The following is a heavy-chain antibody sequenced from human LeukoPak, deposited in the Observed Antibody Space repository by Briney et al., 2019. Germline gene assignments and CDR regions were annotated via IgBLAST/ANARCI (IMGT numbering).Heavy chain of an antibody. CDR1: GFTFSSYD. CDR3: ARDRGGYSYGYNWFDP. CDR2: IGTAGDT. V-gene: IGHV3-13*01. J-gene: IGHJ5*02. Sequence: PGGSLRLSCAASGFTFSSYDMHWVRQATGKGLEWVSAIGTAGDTYYPGSVKGRFTISRENAKNSLYLQMNSLRAGDTAVYYCARDRGGYSYGYNWFDPWGQGTLVTVSS. D-gene: IGHD5-18*01.